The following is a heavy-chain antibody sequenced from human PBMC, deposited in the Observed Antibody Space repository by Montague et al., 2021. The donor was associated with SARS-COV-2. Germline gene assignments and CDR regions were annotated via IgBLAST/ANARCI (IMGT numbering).Heavy chain of an antibody. CDR3: ARDPPVGGGYFDL. CDR1: GGSISSHY. Sequence: SETLSLTCTVSGGSISSHYWTWIRQPPGKGLEWIGYLYSTGSTSYNPSLKSRVTISVDTSKNQFSLSLRSVTAADTAVYYCARDPPVGGGYFDLWGRGTLVTVSS. V-gene: IGHV4-59*11. D-gene: IGHD6-25*01. CDR2: LYSTGST. J-gene: IGHJ2*01.